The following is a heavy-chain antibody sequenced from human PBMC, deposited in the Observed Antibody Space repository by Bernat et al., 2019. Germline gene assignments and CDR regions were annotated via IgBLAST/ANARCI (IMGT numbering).Heavy chain of an antibody. CDR3: ARDRGRFPPTRGPQTDY. D-gene: IGHD3-3*01. Sequence: QVQLVESGGGVVQPGRSLRLSCAASGFTFSSYAMHWVRQAPGKGLEWVAVISYDGSNKYYADSVKGRFTISRDNSKNTLYLQMNSLRAEDTAVYYCARDRGRFPPTRGPQTDYWGQGTLVTVSS. CDR2: ISYDGSNK. CDR1: GFTFSSYA. V-gene: IGHV3-30-3*01. J-gene: IGHJ4*02.